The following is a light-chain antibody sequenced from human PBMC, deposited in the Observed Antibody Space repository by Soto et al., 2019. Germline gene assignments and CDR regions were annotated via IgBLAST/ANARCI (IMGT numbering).Light chain of an antibody. Sequence: QSALTQPASVSGSPGQSITISCTGTSSDGGSYNLVSWYQQHADKAPKLMIYDVSKRPSGISTRFSGSKSGSTASLTIIGRQPEEEDDYYCCSYAGSTSTWVFGGGTQLTVL. J-gene: IGLJ3*02. CDR1: SSDGGSYNL. CDR2: DVS. V-gene: IGLV2-23*02. CDR3: CSYAGSTSTWV.